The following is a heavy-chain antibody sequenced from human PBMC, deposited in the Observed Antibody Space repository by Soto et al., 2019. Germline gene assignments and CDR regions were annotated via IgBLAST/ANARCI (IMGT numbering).Heavy chain of an antibody. CDR3: ARVLAVAGYNWFDP. CDR2: IYTSGST. J-gene: IGHJ5*02. CDR1: GGSISSYY. Sequence: PSETLSLTCTVSGGSISSYYWSWIRQPAGKGLEWIGRIYTSGSTNYNPSLKSRVTMSVDTSKNQFSLKLSSVTAADTAVYYCARVLAVAGYNWFDPWGQGTLVTVSS. V-gene: IGHV4-4*07. D-gene: IGHD6-19*01.